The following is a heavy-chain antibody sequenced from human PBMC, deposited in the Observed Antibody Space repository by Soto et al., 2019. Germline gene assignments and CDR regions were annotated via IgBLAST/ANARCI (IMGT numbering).Heavy chain of an antibody. D-gene: IGHD4-17*01. Sequence: GESLKISCAASGFTFSIYSMNWVRQAPGKGLEWVSYIMPGSSHIFYADSVKGRFTISRDNAKNSLYLQMNSLRAEDTAVYFCARDPLYDYGDLSHVFDIWGQGTMVTVSS. V-gene: IGHV3-48*01. CDR2: IMPGSSHI. CDR3: ARDPLYDYGDLSHVFDI. CDR1: GFTFSIYS. J-gene: IGHJ3*02.